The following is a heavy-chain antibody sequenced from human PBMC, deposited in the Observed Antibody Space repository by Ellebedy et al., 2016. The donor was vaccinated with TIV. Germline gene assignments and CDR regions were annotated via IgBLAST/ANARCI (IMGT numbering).Heavy chain of an antibody. CDR2: ISYDGSNK. D-gene: IGHD3-9*01. Sequence: GGSLRLXXAASGFTFSSYGMHWVRQAPGKGLEWVAVISYDGSNKYYADSVKGRFTISRDNSKNTLYLQMNSLRAEDTAVYYCARPSRPFEDYYGMDVWGQGTTVTVSS. V-gene: IGHV3-30*03. CDR3: ARPSRPFEDYYGMDV. CDR1: GFTFSSYG. J-gene: IGHJ6*02.